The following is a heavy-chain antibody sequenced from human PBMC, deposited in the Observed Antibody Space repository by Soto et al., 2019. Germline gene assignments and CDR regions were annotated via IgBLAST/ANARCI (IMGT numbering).Heavy chain of an antibody. CDR1: GGTFSSYA. Sequence: ASVKVSCKASGGTFSSYAISWVRQAPGQGLEWMGGIIPIFGTANYAQKFQGRVTITADESTSTAYMELSSLRSEDTAVYYCARDPSRRGSGRYYGMDVWGQGTTVTVSS. D-gene: IGHD6-19*01. V-gene: IGHV1-69*13. J-gene: IGHJ6*02. CDR3: ARDPSRRGSGRYYGMDV. CDR2: IIPIFGTA.